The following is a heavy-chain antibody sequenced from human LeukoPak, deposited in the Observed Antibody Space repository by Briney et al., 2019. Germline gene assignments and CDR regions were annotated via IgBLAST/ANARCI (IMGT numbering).Heavy chain of an antibody. V-gene: IGHV4-61*02. CDR1: GASISSDTYF. D-gene: IGHD6-19*01. J-gene: IGHJ5*02. Sequence: MASETLSLTCTVSGASISSDTYFWSWTRQPAGKGLEWIGRISSTGRTDYNPSLTSRVTISVDTSKNQLSMKLSSVTAADTAVYYCAKGAGPPWFDPWGQGTLVTVSS. CDR2: ISSTGRT. CDR3: AKGAGPPWFDP.